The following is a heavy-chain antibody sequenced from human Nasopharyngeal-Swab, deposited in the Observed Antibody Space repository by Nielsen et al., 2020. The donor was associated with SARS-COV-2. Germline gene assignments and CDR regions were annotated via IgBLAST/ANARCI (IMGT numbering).Heavy chain of an antibody. CDR3: AKDRVGAQYYFDY. D-gene: IGHD1-26*01. CDR1: GFTFSSYA. J-gene: IGHJ4*02. Sequence: GESLKISCAASGFTFSSYAMSWVRQAPGKGLEWVSGISDSGGSTYYADSLKGRFTISRDNSKDTLYLQMNSLRAEDTAVYYCAKDRVGAQYYFDYWGQGTLVTVSS. CDR2: ISDSGGST. V-gene: IGHV3-23*01.